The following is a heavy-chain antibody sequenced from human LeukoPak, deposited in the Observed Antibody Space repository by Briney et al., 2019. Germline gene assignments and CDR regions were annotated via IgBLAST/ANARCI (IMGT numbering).Heavy chain of an antibody. CDR3: ARDHTGDSSGYSLDY. CDR2: IYHSGRT. CDR1: GYSISSGYY. J-gene: IGHJ4*02. Sequence: PSETLSLTCTVSGYSISSGYYWGWIRQPPGKGLEWIGNIYHSGRTYYNPSLKSRVTISVDKSKNQFSLKVNSVTAADTAVYYCARDHTGDSSGYSLDYWGQGTLVTVSS. D-gene: IGHD3-22*01. V-gene: IGHV4-38-2*02.